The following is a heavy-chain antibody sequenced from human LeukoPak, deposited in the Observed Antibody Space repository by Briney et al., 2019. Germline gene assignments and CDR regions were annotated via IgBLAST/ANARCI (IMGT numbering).Heavy chain of an antibody. CDR2: IYTSGST. J-gene: IGHJ4*02. CDR3: AARKLEPLDY. D-gene: IGHD1-1*01. CDR1: GGSISSGSYY. V-gene: IGHV4-61*02. Sequence: SETLSLTCTVSGGSISSGSYYWSWIRQPAGKGLEWIGRIYTSGSTNYNPSLKSRVTISVDTSKNQFSLKLSSVTAADTAVYYCAARKLEPLDYWGQGTLVTVSS.